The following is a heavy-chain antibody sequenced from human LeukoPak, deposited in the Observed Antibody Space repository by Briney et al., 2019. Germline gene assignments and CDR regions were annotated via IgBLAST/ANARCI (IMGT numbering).Heavy chain of an antibody. CDR3: ARDSYYYDSSGYSVLHPFDY. J-gene: IGHJ4*02. V-gene: IGHV3-7*01. Sequence: GESLRLSCAASGFTFSSYWMSWVRQAPGKGLEWVANIKQDGSEKYYVDSVKGRFTISRDNAKNSLYLQMNSLRAEDTAVYYCARDSYYYDSSGYSVLHPFDYWGQGTLVTVSS. D-gene: IGHD3-22*01. CDR2: IKQDGSEK. CDR1: GFTFSSYW.